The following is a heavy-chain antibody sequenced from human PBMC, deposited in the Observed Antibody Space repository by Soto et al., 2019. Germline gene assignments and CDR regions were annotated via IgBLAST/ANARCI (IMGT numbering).Heavy chain of an antibody. D-gene: IGHD6-19*01. V-gene: IGHV3-74*01. CDR3: AKAKPSIAVAAPIDY. CDR2: IKTDGSST. CDR1: GFTFSSYW. J-gene: IGHJ4*02. Sequence: GGSXRLSCAASGFTFSSYWMHWVRQAPGKGLVWVSRIKTDGSSTYYADSVKGRFSISRDNSKNTLYLEMNSLRAEDTAIYYCAKAKPSIAVAAPIDYWGQGTLVTVSS.